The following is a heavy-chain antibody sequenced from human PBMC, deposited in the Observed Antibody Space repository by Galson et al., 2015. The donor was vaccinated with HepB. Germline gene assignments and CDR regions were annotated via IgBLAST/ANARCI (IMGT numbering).Heavy chain of an antibody. CDR2: TYYRSMWYT. D-gene: IGHD6-19*01. CDR1: GDIVSNNNAA. J-gene: IGHJ4*02. V-gene: IGHV6-1*01. Sequence: CAISGDIVSNNNAAWNWIRQSSSRGLEWLGRTYYRSMWYTDYAPSVKSRITVNPYTSTNQFSLEVTSVTPDDTAVYFCAREEAGTYCFDNWGQGTLVTVSS. CDR3: AREEAGTYCFDN.